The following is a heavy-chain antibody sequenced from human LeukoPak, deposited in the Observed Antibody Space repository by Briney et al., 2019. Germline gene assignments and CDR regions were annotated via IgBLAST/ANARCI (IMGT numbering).Heavy chain of an antibody. Sequence: GGSLRLSCAASGFTFSSYAMHWVRQAPGKGLEWVAVISYDGSNKYYADSVKGRFTISRDNSKNTLYLQMNSLRAEDTAVYYCAESSGWYEALFDYWGQGTLVTVSS. J-gene: IGHJ4*02. CDR2: ISYDGSNK. CDR1: GFTFSSYA. CDR3: AESSGWYEALFDY. V-gene: IGHV3-30-3*01. D-gene: IGHD6-19*01.